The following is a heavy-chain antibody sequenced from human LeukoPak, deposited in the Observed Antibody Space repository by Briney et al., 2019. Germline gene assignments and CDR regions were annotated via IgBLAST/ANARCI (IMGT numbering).Heavy chain of an antibody. CDR2: IYHSGST. Sequence: PSETLSLTCTVSGYSISSGYYWGWVRQPPGKGLEWIGSIYHSGSTYYNPSLKSRVTISVDTSKNQFSLKLSSVTAADTAVYYCASIAAALYKWGQGTLVTVSS. CDR3: ASIAAALYK. J-gene: IGHJ4*02. D-gene: IGHD6-13*01. CDR1: GYSISSGYY. V-gene: IGHV4-38-2*02.